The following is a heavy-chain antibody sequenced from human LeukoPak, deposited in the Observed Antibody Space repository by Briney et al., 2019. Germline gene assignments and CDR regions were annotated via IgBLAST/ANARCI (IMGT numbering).Heavy chain of an antibody. CDR2: IRYEGSNK. D-gene: IGHD4-17*01. J-gene: IGHJ4*02. Sequence: PGGSLRLSCAASGFNFSSYSMNWVRQAPGKGLEWVAFIRYEGSNKYYADSVKGRFTISRDNSKNTLYLQMNSLRAEDTAVYYCAKPPSNGDYLFDYWGQGTLVTVSS. CDR1: GFNFSSYS. CDR3: AKPPSNGDYLFDY. V-gene: IGHV3-30*02.